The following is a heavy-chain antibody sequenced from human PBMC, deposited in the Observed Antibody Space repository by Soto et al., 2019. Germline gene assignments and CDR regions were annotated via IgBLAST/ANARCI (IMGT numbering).Heavy chain of an antibody. V-gene: IGHV2-5*02. CDR3: AHRVLRTVFGLVTTTAIYFDC. CDR2: IYWDDDR. CDR1: GFSLTTSGVG. Sequence: QITLNESGPTVVRPTETLTLTCRFSGFSLTTSGVGVGWIRQSPGTAPEWLALIYWDDDRRYSASLKSRLTITKDTSKNQLVLTVSDLDPTDTATYYCAHRVLRTVFGLVTTTAIYFDCWGQGTPVAVSS. J-gene: IGHJ4*02. D-gene: IGHD3-3*01.